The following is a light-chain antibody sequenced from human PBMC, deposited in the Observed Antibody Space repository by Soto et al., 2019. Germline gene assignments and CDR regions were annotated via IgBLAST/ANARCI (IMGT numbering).Light chain of an antibody. Sequence: QLVLTQPPSASGSPGQSVTISCTGTSSDVGGYNYVSWYQQHPGKAPKVMIYEVSKRPSGVPDRFSGSKSGNTASLTVSGLQAEDEADYYCSSYGGRNNLLFGGGTKLTVL. J-gene: IGLJ2*01. V-gene: IGLV2-8*01. CDR1: SSDVGGYNY. CDR3: SSYGGRNNLL. CDR2: EVS.